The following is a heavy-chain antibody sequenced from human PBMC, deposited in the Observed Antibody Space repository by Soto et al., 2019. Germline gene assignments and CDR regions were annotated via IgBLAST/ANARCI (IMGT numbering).Heavy chain of an antibody. Sequence: ASVKVSFKAPAYTFTRYYIHWVRQAPGHGLEGMGIINPNGGSTRFAQTCQVRITMTTDTSTSKVYMELRSLRSEAKAVYYCARSSGGGFGSSIEGYNWLAHWRQGSMVTVYS. CDR1: AYTFTRYY. J-gene: IGHJ5*02. D-gene: IGHD1-26*01. CDR3: ARSSGGGFGSSIEGYNWLAH. CDR2: INPNGGST. V-gene: IGHV1-46*01.